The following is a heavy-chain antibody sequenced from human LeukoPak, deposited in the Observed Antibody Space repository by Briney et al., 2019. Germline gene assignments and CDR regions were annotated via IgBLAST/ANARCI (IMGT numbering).Heavy chain of an antibody. CDR2: ISSSSSYI. V-gene: IGHV3-21*04. J-gene: IGHJ3*02. CDR1: GFIFSSYS. CDR3: AADYGSGSFYI. Sequence: GGSLRLSCAASGFIFSSYSMNWVCQAPGKGLEWVSSISSSSSYIYYADSVKGRFTISRDNAKNSLYLQMNSLRAEDTAVYYCAADYGSGSFYIWGQGTMVTVSS. D-gene: IGHD3-10*01.